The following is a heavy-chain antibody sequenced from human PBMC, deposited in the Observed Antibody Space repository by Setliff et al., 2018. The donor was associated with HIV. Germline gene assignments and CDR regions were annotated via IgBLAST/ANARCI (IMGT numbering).Heavy chain of an antibody. J-gene: IGHJ6*02. CDR1: GFTFSSYS. Sequence: GESLKISCAASGFTFSSYSMNWVRQAPGKGLEWVSSISSSSSYIYYADSVKGRFTISRDNAKNSLYLQMNSLRAEDTAVYYCARDGPGLSKADYYGMDVWGQGTKVTVSS. CDR3: ARDGPGLSKADYYGMDV. CDR2: ISSSSSYI. V-gene: IGHV3-21*01.